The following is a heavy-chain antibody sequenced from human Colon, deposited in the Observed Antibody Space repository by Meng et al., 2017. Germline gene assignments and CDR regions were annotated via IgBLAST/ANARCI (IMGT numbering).Heavy chain of an antibody. J-gene: IGHJ6*02. CDR3: TRDQGETYYYDSSCYYYYYYGMDV. CDR2: IRSKAYGGTT. D-gene: IGHD3-22*01. Sequence: GESLKISCTASGFTFGDYAMSWFRQAPGKGLEWVGFIRSKAYGGTTEYAASVKGRFNIPRDDSKSIAYLQMNSLKTEDTAVYYCTRDQGETYYYDSSCYYYYYYGMDVWGQGTTVTVSS. CDR1: GFTFGDYA. V-gene: IGHV3-49*03.